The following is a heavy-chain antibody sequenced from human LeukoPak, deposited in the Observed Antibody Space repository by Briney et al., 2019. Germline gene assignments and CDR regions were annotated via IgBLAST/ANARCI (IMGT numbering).Heavy chain of an antibody. J-gene: IGHJ4*02. CDR1: GGSISSYY. CDR2: IYYSGST. D-gene: IGHD3-16*01. V-gene: IGHV4-59*01. CDR3: ARGGFYFDY. Sequence: SETLSLTCTVSGGSISSYYWSWIRQPPGKGLEWIGYIYYSGSTNYDPSVKSRATMSVDTSKNQFSLKLSSVTAADTAVYYCARGGFYFDYWGQGTLVTVSS.